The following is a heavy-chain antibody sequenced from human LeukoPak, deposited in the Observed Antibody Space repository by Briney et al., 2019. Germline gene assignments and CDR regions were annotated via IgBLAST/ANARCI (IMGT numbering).Heavy chain of an antibody. CDR1: GFTFSSYG. CDR2: IRYDGSNK. CDR3: AKYWIDSSGLFDY. V-gene: IGHV3-30*02. D-gene: IGHD3-22*01. Sequence: QPGGSLRLSCAASGFTFSSYGMHWVRQAPGKGLEWVAFIRYDGSNKYYADSVKGRFTISRDNSKNTLYLQMNSLRAEDTAVYYCAKYWIDSSGLFDYWGQGTLVTVSS. J-gene: IGHJ4*02.